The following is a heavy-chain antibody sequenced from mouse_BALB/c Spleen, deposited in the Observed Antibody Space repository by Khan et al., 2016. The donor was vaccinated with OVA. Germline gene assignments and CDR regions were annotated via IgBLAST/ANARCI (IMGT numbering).Heavy chain of an antibody. CDR3: ARQPYYHYNIMDY. V-gene: IGHV2-6-1*01. J-gene: IGHJ4*01. CDR1: GFSLTNYG. D-gene: IGHD2-10*01. Sequence: QVQLKQSGPGLVAPSQSLSITCTISGFSLTNYGVHWVRQPPGKGLEWLVLMWNDGSTTYNSALKSRLTISKDNSKSQVFLKMNSRQTDDTAMYYCARQPYYHYNIMDYWGQGTSVTVSS. CDR2: MWNDGST.